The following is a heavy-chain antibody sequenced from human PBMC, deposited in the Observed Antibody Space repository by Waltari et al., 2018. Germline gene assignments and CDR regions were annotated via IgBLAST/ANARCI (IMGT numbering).Heavy chain of an antibody. J-gene: IGHJ4*02. Sequence: VQLVQSGTEVKKPGASVKVSCKISGYTLSEVNIHWVRQAPGKGLEWMGGFDREADETIYAQKLTGRVTVTEDTSTDIAYMELRNLKSEDTAVYFCATEIVGYGSNWSFDYWGQGTLVIVSS. D-gene: IGHD2-2*01. CDR3: ATEIVGYGSNWSFDY. V-gene: IGHV1-24*01. CDR1: GYTLSEVN. CDR2: FDREADET.